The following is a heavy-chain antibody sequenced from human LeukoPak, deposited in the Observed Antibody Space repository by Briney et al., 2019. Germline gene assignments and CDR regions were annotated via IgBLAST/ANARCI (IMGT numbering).Heavy chain of an antibody. D-gene: IGHD2-21*02. CDR3: ATHIVVVTAIN. J-gene: IGHJ4*02. CDR2: IYYSGST. V-gene: IGHV4-39*01. CDR1: GGSISSSSNY. Sequence: SETLCLSCAVSGGSISSSSNYWGWIRHPPGKGLEWIGSIYYSGSTYYNPSLKSRVTISVDTSKNQFSLKLSSVTAADTAVYYCATHIVVVTAINWGQGTLVTVSS.